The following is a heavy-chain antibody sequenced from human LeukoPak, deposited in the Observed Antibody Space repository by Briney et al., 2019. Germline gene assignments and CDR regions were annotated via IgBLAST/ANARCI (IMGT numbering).Heavy chain of an antibody. D-gene: IGHD5-18*01. CDR2: IAYDGTNN. CDR1: GFIFSNYG. V-gene: IGHV3-30*18. J-gene: IGHJ4*02. Sequence: GRSLRLSCAASGFIFSNYGMHWVRQAPGKGLEWVAVIAYDGTNNYYADSVKGRFTISRDNSKNMLYLQMNTLRTEDTAVYYCAKTPGYSYGSTPFDYWGQGTLVTVSS. CDR3: AKTPGYSYGSTPFDY.